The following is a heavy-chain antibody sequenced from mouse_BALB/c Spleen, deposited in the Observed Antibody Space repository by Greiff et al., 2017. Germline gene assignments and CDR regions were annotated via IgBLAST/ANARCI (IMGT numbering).Heavy chain of an antibody. Sequence: LVESGAELVRSGASVKLSCTASGFNIKDYYMHWVKQRPEQGLEWIGWIDPENGDTEYAPKFQGKATMTADTSSNTAYLQLSSLTSEDTAVYYCNAHITTVVPFAYWGQGTLVTVSA. CDR2: IDPENGDT. D-gene: IGHD1-1*01. J-gene: IGHJ3*01. V-gene: IGHV14-4*02. CDR3: NAHITTVVPFAY. CDR1: GFNIKDYY.